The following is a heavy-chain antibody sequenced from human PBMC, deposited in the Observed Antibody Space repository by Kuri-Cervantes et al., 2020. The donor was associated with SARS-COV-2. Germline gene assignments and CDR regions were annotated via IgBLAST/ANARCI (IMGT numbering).Heavy chain of an antibody. CDR2: ISSGGGNT. Sequence: GGSLRLSCATSGFTFSNYAMTWIRQAPGKGLEWVSVISSGGGNTFYTGSVKGRFTISRYNSNNTLYLQMNSLRSDDTAVYYVAKYIGSGTNTPDYWGQGTLVTVSS. J-gene: IGHJ4*02. CDR1: GFTFSNYA. D-gene: IGHD3-10*01. V-gene: IGHV3-23*01. CDR3: AKYIGSGTNTPDY.